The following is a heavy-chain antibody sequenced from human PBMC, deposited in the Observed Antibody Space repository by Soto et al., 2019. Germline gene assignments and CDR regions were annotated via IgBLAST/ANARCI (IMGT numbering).Heavy chain of an antibody. CDR2: IIPIFGTA. CDR1: GGTFSSYA. Sequence: GASVKVSCKASGGTFSSYAISWVRQAPGQGLEWMGGIIPIFGTANYAQKFQGRVTITADESTSTAYMELSSLRSEDTAVYYCARRSVSEDLGGAFDIWGQGTMVTVS. D-gene: IGHD2-15*01. CDR3: ARRSVSEDLGGAFDI. J-gene: IGHJ3*02. V-gene: IGHV1-69*13.